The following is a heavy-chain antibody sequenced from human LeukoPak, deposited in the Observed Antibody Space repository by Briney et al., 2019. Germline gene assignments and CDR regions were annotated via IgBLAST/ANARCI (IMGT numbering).Heavy chain of an antibody. CDR3: ARSGCSSTSCPYGDNWFDP. CDR2: IHYSGST. D-gene: IGHD2-2*01. Sequence: SETLSLTCTVSGGSISSYYWSWIRQPPGKGLEWIGYIHYSGSTNYNPSLRSRVTVSVDTSKNQISLKLSSVTAADTAVYYCARSGCSSTSCPYGDNWFDPWGQGTLVTVSS. CDR1: GGSISSYY. J-gene: IGHJ5*02. V-gene: IGHV4-59*01.